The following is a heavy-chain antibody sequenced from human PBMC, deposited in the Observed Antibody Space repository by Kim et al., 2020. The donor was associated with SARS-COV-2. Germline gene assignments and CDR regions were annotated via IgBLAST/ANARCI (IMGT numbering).Heavy chain of an antibody. J-gene: IGHJ4*02. V-gene: IGHV3-23*01. D-gene: IGHD1-26*01. CDR3: AKDGPTGASSDY. Sequence: YYADFVKGRFTISRDNSENTLYLQMNSLRAEDTAVYYWAKDGPTGASSDYWGQGTLVTVSS.